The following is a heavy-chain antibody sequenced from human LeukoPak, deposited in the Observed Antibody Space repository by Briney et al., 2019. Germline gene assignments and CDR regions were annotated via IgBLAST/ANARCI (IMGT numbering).Heavy chain of an antibody. CDR1: GGTFSSYA. V-gene: IGHV1-69*13. D-gene: IGHD3-22*01. Sequence: EASVTVSYKASGGTFSSYAISWVRQAPGQGLEWMGGIIPIFGTANYAQKFQGRVTITADESTSTAYMELSSLRSEDTAVYYCARVYDSSGYYFVGAFDIWGQGTMVTVSS. CDR3: ARVYDSSGYYFVGAFDI. CDR2: IIPIFGTA. J-gene: IGHJ3*02.